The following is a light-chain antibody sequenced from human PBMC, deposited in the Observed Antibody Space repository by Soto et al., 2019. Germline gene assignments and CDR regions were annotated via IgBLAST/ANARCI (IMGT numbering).Light chain of an antibody. Sequence: QSALTQPASVSGSPGQSITISCTGISSDVGADNYVSWYQQFPDKAPKLMIYEVSNRPSGVSNRFSGSKSGNTASLTISGLQADDEADYYCTSYTTSSTPFVFGTGTKLTVL. CDR2: EVS. CDR3: TSYTTSSTPFV. J-gene: IGLJ1*01. V-gene: IGLV2-14*01. CDR1: SSDVGADNY.